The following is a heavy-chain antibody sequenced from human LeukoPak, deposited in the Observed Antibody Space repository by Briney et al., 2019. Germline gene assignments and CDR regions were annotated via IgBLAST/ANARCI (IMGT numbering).Heavy chain of an antibody. D-gene: IGHD6-13*01. Sequence: SQTLSLTCTVSGVSIGSGSYYWSWIRQPAGKGLEWIGRIYTSGSTKYNPSLKSRVAISVDTSKNQFSLKLSSVTAADTAVYYCARDYRRSWYQGGWFDPWGQGTLVTVSS. CDR1: GVSIGSGSYY. J-gene: IGHJ5*02. CDR3: ARDYRRSWYQGGWFDP. CDR2: IYTSGST. V-gene: IGHV4-61*02.